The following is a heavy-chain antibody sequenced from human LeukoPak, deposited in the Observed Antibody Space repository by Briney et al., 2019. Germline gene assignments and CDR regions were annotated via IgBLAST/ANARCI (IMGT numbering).Heavy chain of an antibody. V-gene: IGHV4-30-2*01. CDR1: GVSISSGGYS. CDR3: ARGATTAAAGRAFDY. CDR2: IYHSGST. D-gene: IGHD6-13*01. J-gene: IGHJ4*02. Sequence: SETLSLTCAVSGVSISSGGYSWSWIRQPPGKGLEWIGYIYHSGSTYYNPSLKSRVTISVDRSKNQFSLKLSSVTAADTAVYYCARGATTAAAGRAFDYWGQGTLVTVSS.